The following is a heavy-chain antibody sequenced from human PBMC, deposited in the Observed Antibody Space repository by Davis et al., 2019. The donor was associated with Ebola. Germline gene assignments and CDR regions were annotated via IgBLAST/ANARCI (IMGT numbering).Heavy chain of an antibody. J-gene: IGHJ4*02. CDR2: IYYSGST. V-gene: IGHV4-30-4*07. CDR1: GGFVSSGGYS. Sequence: SETLSLTCAVSGGFVSSGGYSWSWIRQPPGKGLEWIGYIYYSGSTYYNPSLKSRVTISVDTSKNQFSLKLSSVTAADTAVYYCARLLWFGELLWAYFDYWGQGTLVTVSS. D-gene: IGHD3-10*01. CDR3: ARLLWFGELLWAYFDY.